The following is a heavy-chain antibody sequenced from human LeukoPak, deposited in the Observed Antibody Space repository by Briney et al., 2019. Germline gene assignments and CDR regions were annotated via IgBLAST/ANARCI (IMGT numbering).Heavy chain of an antibody. CDR3: AKGDPSGYSYGFDLLYGMDV. CDR1: GFTFSSSA. Sequence: GGSLRLSCAASGFTFSSSAMSWVRQAPGKGLEWVSLTSWDGGSTYYADSVKGRFTISRDNNINSLYLQMNSLRTEDTALYYCAKGDPSGYSYGFDLLYGMDVWGQGTTVTVSS. J-gene: IGHJ6*02. V-gene: IGHV3-43*02. CDR2: TSWDGGST. D-gene: IGHD5-18*01.